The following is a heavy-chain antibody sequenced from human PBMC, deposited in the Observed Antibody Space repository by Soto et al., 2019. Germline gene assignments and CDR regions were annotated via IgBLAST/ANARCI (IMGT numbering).Heavy chain of an antibody. CDR1: GFKFSIYS. CDR3: ARSVEGHFDY. Sequence: EVQLVESGGALVQPGGSLRLSCAASGFKFSIYSMNWVRQAPGKGLEWSAYITSDTKTIKYGDSVKGRFTISRDNAKNSVYLQMNDLGDEDTAVYYCARSVEGHFDYWGQGTVVTVSS. CDR2: ITSDTKTI. D-gene: IGHD6-19*01. J-gene: IGHJ4*02. V-gene: IGHV3-48*02.